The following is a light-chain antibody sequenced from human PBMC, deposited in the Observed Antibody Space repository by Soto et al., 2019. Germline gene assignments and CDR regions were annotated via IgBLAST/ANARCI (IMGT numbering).Light chain of an antibody. J-gene: IGKJ5*01. V-gene: IGKV1D-12*01. Sequence: DIQMTQSPSSVSASVGDTVTINCRASQVMSSWLAWYQQRPGKAPKLLIFAASTLQSGVPSRFSGSGARTEFTLTITDLQAEDVATYYYQQADTLPITFGQGTRLEIK. CDR2: AAS. CDR3: QQADTLPIT. CDR1: QVMSSW.